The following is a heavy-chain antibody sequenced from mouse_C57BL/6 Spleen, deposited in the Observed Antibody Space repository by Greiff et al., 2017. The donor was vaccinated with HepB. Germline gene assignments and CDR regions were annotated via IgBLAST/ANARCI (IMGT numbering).Heavy chain of an antibody. CDR3: TRVYDGYYAY. Sequence: EVQRVESGEGLVKPGGSLKLSCAASGFTFSSYAMSWVRQTPEQRLEWVAYISSGGDYIYYADTVKGRFTISRDNARNTLYLQMSSLKSEDTAMYYCTRVYDGYYAYWGQGTLVTVSA. V-gene: IGHV5-9-1*02. CDR1: GFTFSSYA. D-gene: IGHD2-3*01. J-gene: IGHJ3*01. CDR2: ISSGGDYI.